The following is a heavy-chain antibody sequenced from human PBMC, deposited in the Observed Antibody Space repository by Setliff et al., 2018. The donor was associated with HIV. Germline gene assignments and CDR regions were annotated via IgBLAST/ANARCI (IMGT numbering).Heavy chain of an antibody. V-gene: IGHV1-18*01. CDR2: TSSDTGNT. Sequence: GASVKVSCKASTYTFTSYGFSWVRQAPGQGLEWMGWTSSDTGNTNYEQKFQGRVTMTTDTSTSTAYMELRSLRSDDTAVYYCARAVGGNGSLADAFDIWGPGTMVTVSS. CDR1: TYTFTSYG. D-gene: IGHD2-15*01. CDR3: ARAVGGNGSLADAFDI. J-gene: IGHJ3*02.